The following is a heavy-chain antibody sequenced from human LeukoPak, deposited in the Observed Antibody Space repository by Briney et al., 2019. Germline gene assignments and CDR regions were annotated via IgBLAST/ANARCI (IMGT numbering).Heavy chain of an antibody. CDR3: ARDLAVPGTARGY. CDR1: GYTFSAYD. D-gene: IGHD6-19*01. Sequence: ASVKVSCKASGYTFSAYDISWMRQAPGQGLEWMGGINTNTGNPTYAQDFTGRFVFSLDSSVTTAYLQIDSVQADDTAVHFCARDLAVPGTARGYWGQGTLVTVSS. CDR2: INTNTGNP. J-gene: IGHJ4*02. V-gene: IGHV7-4-1*01.